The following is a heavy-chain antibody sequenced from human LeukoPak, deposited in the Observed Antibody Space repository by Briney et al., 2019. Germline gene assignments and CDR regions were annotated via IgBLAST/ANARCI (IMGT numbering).Heavy chain of an antibody. Sequence: PGGSLRLSCAASGFTFSSYTMHWVRQAPGKGLEWVSGISGSAGSTYYADSVKGRFTISRDNSKNTLYLQMNSLRAEDTAVYYCAKPIVLISQYDYWGQGTLVTVSS. CDR2: ISGSAGST. J-gene: IGHJ4*02. V-gene: IGHV3-23*01. CDR1: GFTFSSYT. CDR3: AKPIVLISQYDY. D-gene: IGHD3-22*01.